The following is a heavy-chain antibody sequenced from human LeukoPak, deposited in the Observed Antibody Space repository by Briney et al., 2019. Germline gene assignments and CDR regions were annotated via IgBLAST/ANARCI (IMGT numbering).Heavy chain of an antibody. CDR3: VKGILTGYYVDDLDY. Sequence: VGSLRLSCAVSGFTFSTYAMTWVRQAPGKGPEWVSTISGSSIDIYYADAVKGRFTISRDNSKNTLYLQMNSLRAEDTAVYYCVKGILTGYYVDDLDYWGQGTLVTVSS. D-gene: IGHD3-9*01. CDR2: ISGSSIDI. CDR1: GFTFSTYA. V-gene: IGHV3-23*01. J-gene: IGHJ4*02.